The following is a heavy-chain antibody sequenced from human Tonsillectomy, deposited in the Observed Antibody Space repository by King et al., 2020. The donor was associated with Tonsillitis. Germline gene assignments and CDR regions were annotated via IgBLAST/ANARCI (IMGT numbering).Heavy chain of an antibody. CDR2: INPNSGGT. J-gene: IGHJ3*02. D-gene: IGHD2-15*01. CDR1: GYTFTGYY. Sequence: QLVQSGAEVKKPGASVKVSCKASGYTFTGYYMHWVRQAPGQGLEWMGWINPNSGGTNYAQKFQGRVTMTRDTSISTAYMELSRLRSDDTAVYYCARVLRAGTKIGVVVAAFGQDAFDIWGQGTMVTVSS. V-gene: IGHV1-2*02. CDR3: ARVLRAGTKIGVVVAAFGQDAFDI.